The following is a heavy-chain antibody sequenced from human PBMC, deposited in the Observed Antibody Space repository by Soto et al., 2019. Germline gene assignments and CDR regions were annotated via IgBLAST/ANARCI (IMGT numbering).Heavy chain of an antibody. J-gene: IGHJ6*03. Sequence: PGGSLRLSCAASGFTFSDYYMSWIRQAPGKGLEWVSYISSSGSTIYYADSVKGRFTISRDNAKNSLYLQMNGLRAEDTAVYYCARDAPPTTVAASHYYYYMDVWGKGTTVTVSS. V-gene: IGHV3-11*01. CDR1: GFTFSDYY. CDR3: ARDAPPTTVAASHYYYYMDV. D-gene: IGHD1-1*01. CDR2: ISSSGSTI.